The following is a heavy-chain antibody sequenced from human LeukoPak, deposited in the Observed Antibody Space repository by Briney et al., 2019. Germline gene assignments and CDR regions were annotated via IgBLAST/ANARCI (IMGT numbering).Heavy chain of an antibody. J-gene: IGHJ4*02. CDR1: GGSISSSSYY. CDR2: IYYSGST. V-gene: IGHV4-39*07. CDR3: ARMSVAGTGGFDY. D-gene: IGHD6-19*01. Sequence: KPSETLSLTCTVSGGSISSSSYYWGWIRQPPGKGLEWIGSIYYSGSTYYNPSLKSRVTISVDTSKDQFSPKLSSVTAADTAVYYCARMSVAGTGGFDYWGQGTLVTVSS.